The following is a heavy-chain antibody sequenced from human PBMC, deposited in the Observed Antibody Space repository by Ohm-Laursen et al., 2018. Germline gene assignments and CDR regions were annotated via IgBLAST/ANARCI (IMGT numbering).Heavy chain of an antibody. CDR1: GFTFTTST. V-gene: IGHV1-58*02. J-gene: IGHJ4*02. CDR2: IVVGSGST. D-gene: IGHD3-16*01. CDR3: ARGAYDYVWGSYDY. Sequence: SVKVSCKVSGFTFTTSTMQWVRQARGRRLEWIGWIVVGSGSTNYAQRFEERVTITRDTPTSTAYMELSSLRSEDTAVYYCARGAYDYVWGSYDYWGQGTLVTVSS.